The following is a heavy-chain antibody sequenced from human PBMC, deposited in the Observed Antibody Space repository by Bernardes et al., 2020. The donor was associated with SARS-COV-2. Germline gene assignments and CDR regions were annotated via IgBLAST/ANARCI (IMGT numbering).Heavy chain of an antibody. CDR2: ISSSSSYI. Sequence: GGSLRLSCAASGFTFRSYSMNWVRQAPGKGLEWVSSISSSSSYIYYADSVKGRFTISRDNAKNSLYLQMNSLRAEDTAVYYCARDRVPTVTTGWFDPWGQGTLVTVSS. CDR3: ARDRVPTVTTGWFDP. CDR1: GFTFRSYS. J-gene: IGHJ5*02. V-gene: IGHV3-21*01. D-gene: IGHD4-17*01.